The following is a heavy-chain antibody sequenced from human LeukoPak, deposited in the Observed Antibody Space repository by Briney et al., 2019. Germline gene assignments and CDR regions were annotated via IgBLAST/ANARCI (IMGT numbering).Heavy chain of an antibody. CDR1: GGSFSGYY. CDR2: INHSGST. Sequence: KPSETLSLTCAVYGGSFSGYYWSWIRQPPGKGLEWIGEINHSGSTNYNPSLKSRVTISVDTSKNQFSLKLSSVTAADTAVYYCARGGRSYYYDSSGYHPHDPIDIWGQGTMVTVSS. J-gene: IGHJ3*02. D-gene: IGHD3-22*01. V-gene: IGHV4-34*01. CDR3: ARGGRSYYYDSSGYHPHDPIDI.